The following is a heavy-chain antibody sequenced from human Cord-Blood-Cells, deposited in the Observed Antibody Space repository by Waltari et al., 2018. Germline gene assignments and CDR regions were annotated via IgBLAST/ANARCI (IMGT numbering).Heavy chain of an antibody. CDR3: ARGYWGYYYYMDV. Sequence: QVQLVQSGAAVKKPGASVKVSCTAYGYTFTSYAINLVRQATGQGLEWMGWRNPNSGNTGYAQKFQGRVTITRNTSISTAYMELSSLRSEDTAVYYCARGYWGYYYYMDVWGKGTTVTVSS. V-gene: IGHV1-8*03. CDR2: RNPNSGNT. J-gene: IGHJ6*03. CDR1: GYTFTSYA. D-gene: IGHD7-27*01.